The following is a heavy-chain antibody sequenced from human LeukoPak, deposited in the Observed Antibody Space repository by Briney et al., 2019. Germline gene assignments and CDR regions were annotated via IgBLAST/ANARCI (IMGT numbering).Heavy chain of an antibody. J-gene: IGHJ4*02. CDR2: IRYDGSNK. V-gene: IGHV3-30*02. CDR1: GFTFSSYG. Sequence: GGSLRLSCAASGFTFSSYGMHWVRQAPGKGLEWVAFIRYDGSNKYYADSVKGRFTISRDNSKNTLYLQMNSLRAEDTVVYYCAKDLGYSSSYNITLLDYWGQGTLVTVSS. D-gene: IGHD6-6*01. CDR3: AKDLGYSSSYNITLLDY.